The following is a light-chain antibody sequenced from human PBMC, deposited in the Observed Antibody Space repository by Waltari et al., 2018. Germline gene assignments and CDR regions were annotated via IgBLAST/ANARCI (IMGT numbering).Light chain of an antibody. J-gene: IGLJ3*02. CDR3: QSYDSSLGGSGV. CDR1: RSNIGAGFD. V-gene: IGLV1-40*01. Sequence: QSILTQPPSVSGAPGQRATIPCTGSRSNIGAGFDVHWYHQVPGTAPKLRIYGNGNRPAGVPERFSCSKSGTSAALAITGVQAEDEADYYCQSYDSSLGGSGVFGGGTKLTVL. CDR2: GNG.